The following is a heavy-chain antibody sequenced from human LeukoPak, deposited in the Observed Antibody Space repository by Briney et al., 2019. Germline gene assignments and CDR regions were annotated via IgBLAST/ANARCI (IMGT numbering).Heavy chain of an antibody. CDR2: IYYSGSA. CDR3: ARLYGSSNQLYDLDSNFDY. D-gene: IGHD2-2*01. J-gene: IGHJ4*02. V-gene: IGHV4-39*07. Sequence: SETLSLTCTVSGGSISSSSYYWGWIRQPPGKGLEWIGSIYYSGSAYYNPSLKSRVTISVDTSKNQFSLKLSSVTAADTAVYYCARLYGSSNQLYDLDSNFDYWGQGTLVTVSS. CDR1: GGSISSSSYY.